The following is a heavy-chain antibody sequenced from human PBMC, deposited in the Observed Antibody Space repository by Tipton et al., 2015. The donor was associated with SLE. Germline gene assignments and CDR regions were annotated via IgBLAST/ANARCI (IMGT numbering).Heavy chain of an antibody. CDR2: ISGSATTK. CDR1: GFSFSDYY. Sequence: SLRLSCAASGFSFSDYYMGWIRQAPGKGLEWISYISGSATTKYYGDSVKGRFTISRDNAKKSLFLEMNSLRAEGTAVYYCARLFGSGIWGQGTLVTVSS. D-gene: IGHD3-10*01. CDR3: ARLFGSGI. J-gene: IGHJ4*02. V-gene: IGHV3-11*04.